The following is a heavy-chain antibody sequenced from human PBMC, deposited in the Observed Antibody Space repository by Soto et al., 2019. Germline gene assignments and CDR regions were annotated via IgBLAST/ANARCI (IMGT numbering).Heavy chain of an antibody. Sequence: PXGSLRLSCAASGFTFSSYWMSWVRQAPGKGLEWVANIKQDGSEKYYVDSVKGRFTISRDNAKNSLYLQMNSLRAEDTAVYYCAREPYYYDSSGYYGDGFYWGQGTLVTVSS. CDR2: IKQDGSEK. CDR3: AREPYYYDSSGYYGDGFY. J-gene: IGHJ4*02. V-gene: IGHV3-7*01. D-gene: IGHD3-22*01. CDR1: GFTFSSYW.